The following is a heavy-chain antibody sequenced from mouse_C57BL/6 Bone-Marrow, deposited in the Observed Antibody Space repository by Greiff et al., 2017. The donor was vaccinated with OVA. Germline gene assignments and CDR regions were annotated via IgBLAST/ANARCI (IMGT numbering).Heavy chain of an antibody. J-gene: IGHJ4*01. CDR3: ALYGNYVLYYAMDY. CDR2: IHPSDSDT. CDR1: GYTFTSYW. D-gene: IGHD2-1*01. Sequence: QVQLQQPGAELVKPGASVKVSCKASGYTFTSYWMHWVKQRPGQGLEWIGRIHPSDSDTNYNQKFKGKATLTVDKSSSTAYMQLSSLTSEDSAVYYGALYGNYVLYYAMDYWGQGTSVTVSS. V-gene: IGHV1-74*01.